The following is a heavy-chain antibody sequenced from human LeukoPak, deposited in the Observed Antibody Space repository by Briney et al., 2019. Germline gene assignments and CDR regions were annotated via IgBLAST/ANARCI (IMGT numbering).Heavy chain of an antibody. CDR3: AREAPLRKDIVVVPAAMAYYYYYMDV. CDR2: IYTSGST. D-gene: IGHD2-2*01. Sequence: SETLSLTCTVSGGSISSYYWSWIRQPAGKGLEWIGRIYTSGSTNYNPSLKSRVTMSVDTSKNQFSLKLSSVTAADTAVYYCAREAPLRKDIVVVPAAMAYYYYYMDVWGKGTTVTVSS. J-gene: IGHJ6*03. V-gene: IGHV4-4*07. CDR1: GGSISSYY.